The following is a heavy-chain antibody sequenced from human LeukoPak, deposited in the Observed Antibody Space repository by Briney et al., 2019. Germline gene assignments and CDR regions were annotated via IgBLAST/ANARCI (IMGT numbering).Heavy chain of an antibody. CDR1: GYTFTGYY. Sequence: ASVKVSCKASGYTFTGYYMHWVRQAPGQGLEWMGWINPNSGGTNYAQKFQGRVTMTRDTSISTAYMELSRLRSDDTAVYYCARDRSITMVRGVITNWFDPWGQGTLVTVSS. J-gene: IGHJ5*02. CDR2: INPNSGGT. V-gene: IGHV1-2*02. CDR3: ARDRSITMVRGVITNWFDP. D-gene: IGHD3-10*01.